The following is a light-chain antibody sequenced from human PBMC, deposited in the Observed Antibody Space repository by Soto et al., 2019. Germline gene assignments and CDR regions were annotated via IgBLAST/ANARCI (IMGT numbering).Light chain of an antibody. J-gene: IGLJ2*01. V-gene: IGLV2-14*03. CDR2: DVS. CDR3: HSFSLSSALVH. Sequence: QSALTQPASVSGSPGQTVIISCTGTSSDIGGSNYVSWYQQHPGRAPKLILFDVSTRPSKIPYRFSRSKSDNTASLIISGLEAGAESDCVYHSFSLSSALVHFVGRTKLTVL. CDR1: SSDIGGSNY.